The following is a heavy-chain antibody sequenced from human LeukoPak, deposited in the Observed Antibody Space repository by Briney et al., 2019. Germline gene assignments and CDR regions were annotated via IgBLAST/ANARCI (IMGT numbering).Heavy chain of an antibody. D-gene: IGHD3-10*01. CDR3: AAESRVRGVIVAFDI. CDR1: GFTFTSSA. CDR2: IVVGSGNT. Sequence: SVKVSCKASGFTFTSSAMQWVRQARGQRLEWIGWIVVGSGNTNYAQKFQERVTITRDMSTSTAYMELSSLRSEDTAVYYCAAESRVRGVIVAFDIWGQGTMVTVSS. V-gene: IGHV1-58*02. J-gene: IGHJ3*02.